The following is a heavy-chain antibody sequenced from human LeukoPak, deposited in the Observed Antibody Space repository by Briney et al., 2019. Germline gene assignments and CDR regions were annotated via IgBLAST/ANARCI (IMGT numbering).Heavy chain of an antibody. CDR2: ISSSSSYI. V-gene: IGHV3-21*01. CDR1: GFTFSSYS. D-gene: IGHD3-10*01. J-gene: IGHJ5*02. CDR3: ARDARYGATWFDP. Sequence: KPGGSLRLSCAASGFTFSSYSMNWVRQAPGKGLEWVSSISSSSSYIYYADSVKGRFTISRDNAKSSLYLQMNSLRAEDTAVYYCARDARYGATWFDPWGQGTLVTVSS.